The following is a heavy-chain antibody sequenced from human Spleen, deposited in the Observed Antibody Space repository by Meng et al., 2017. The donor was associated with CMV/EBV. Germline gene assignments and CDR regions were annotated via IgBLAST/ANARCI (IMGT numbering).Heavy chain of an antibody. Sequence: GESLKISCVASGFTFSSHAMHWVRQAPGKGLEWLAFIRNDGMNKYYAESAKGRFTISRDNSKNTLYLQMNSPRGDDTALYYCAKGQRASIYYYGMDVWGQGTTVTVSS. D-gene: IGHD1-1*01. J-gene: IGHJ6*02. CDR1: GFTFSSHA. CDR2: IRNDGMNK. CDR3: AKGQRASIYYYGMDV. V-gene: IGHV3-30*02.